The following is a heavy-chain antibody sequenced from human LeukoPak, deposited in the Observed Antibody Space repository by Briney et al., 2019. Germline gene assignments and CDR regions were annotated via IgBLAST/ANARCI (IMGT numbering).Heavy chain of an antibody. CDR1: GYIFTSYG. CDR3: ARGLVYCSSTSCNPTHFDY. Sequence: ASVKDSCKASGYIFTSYGFSWVRQAPGQGLEWMGWISAYNGNTNYAQKLQGRVTMTTDTSTSTAYMELRSLRSDDTAVYYCARGLVYCSSTSCNPTHFDYWGQGTLVTVSS. V-gene: IGHV1-18*01. J-gene: IGHJ4*02. D-gene: IGHD2-2*01. CDR2: ISAYNGNT.